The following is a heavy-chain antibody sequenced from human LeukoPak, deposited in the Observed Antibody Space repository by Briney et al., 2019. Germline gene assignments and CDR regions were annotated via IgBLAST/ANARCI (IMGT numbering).Heavy chain of an antibody. Sequence: SETLSLTCTVSGGSISSHYWSWIRQPPGKGLEWIGYIYYSGSTNYNPSLKSRVTISVDTSKNQFSLKLSSVTAADTAVYYCARESIAFDPWGQGTLVTVSS. V-gene: IGHV4-59*11. CDR1: GGSISSHY. J-gene: IGHJ5*02. CDR3: ARESIAFDP. CDR2: IYYSGST.